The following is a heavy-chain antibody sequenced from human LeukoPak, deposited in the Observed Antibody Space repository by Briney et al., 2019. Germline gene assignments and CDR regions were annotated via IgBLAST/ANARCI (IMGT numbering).Heavy chain of an antibody. CDR1: GYIFVNYA. CDR2: IIPIFGTA. Sequence: ASVKVSCKASGYIFVNYAMNWVRQAPGQGLEWMGGIIPIFGTANYAQKFQGRVTITADESTSTAYMELSSLRSKDTAVYYCARIPYYYDSSDIDYWGQGTLVTVSS. J-gene: IGHJ4*02. CDR3: ARIPYYYDSSDIDY. D-gene: IGHD3-22*01. V-gene: IGHV1-69*13.